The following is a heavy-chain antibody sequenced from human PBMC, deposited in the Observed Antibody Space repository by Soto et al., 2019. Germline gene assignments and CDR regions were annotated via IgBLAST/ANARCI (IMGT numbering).Heavy chain of an antibody. CDR3: AKTRLGEHYFDY. Sequence: PEGSLRLSCAASGFTFSSYGMHWVRQAPGKGLEWVAVISYDGSNKYYADSVKGRFTISRDNSKNTLYLQMNSLRAEDTAVYYCAKTRLGEHYFDYWGQGTLVTVSS. CDR2: ISYDGSNK. D-gene: IGHD3-10*01. CDR1: GFTFSSYG. V-gene: IGHV3-30*18. J-gene: IGHJ4*02.